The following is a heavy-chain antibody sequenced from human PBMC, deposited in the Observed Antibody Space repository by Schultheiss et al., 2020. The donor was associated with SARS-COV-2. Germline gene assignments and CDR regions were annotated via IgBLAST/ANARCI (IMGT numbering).Heavy chain of an antibody. CDR3: ARGGYSYGYLDY. V-gene: IGHV4-31*03. CDR1: CGSISSGGYY. Sequence: SETLSLTCTVSCGSISSGGYYWSWIRQHPGKGLEWIGYIYYSGSTYYNPSLKSRVTISVDTSKNQFSLKLSSVTAADTAVYYCARGGYSYGYLDYWGQGTLVTVSS. D-gene: IGHD5-18*01. J-gene: IGHJ4*02. CDR2: IYYSGST.